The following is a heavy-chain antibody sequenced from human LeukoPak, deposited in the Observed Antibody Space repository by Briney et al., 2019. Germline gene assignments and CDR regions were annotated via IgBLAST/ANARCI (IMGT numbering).Heavy chain of an antibody. V-gene: IGHV4-59*01. CDR1: GGSISSYY. J-gene: IGHJ5*02. CDR3: ARVDYYDSSGYYFNNSFDP. CDR2: IYYSGSA. D-gene: IGHD3-22*01. Sequence: PSETLSLTCTVSGGSISSYYWSWIRQPPGKGLEWFVYIYYSGSATYNPSLKSRVTISLDTSKNQFSLKLRSVTAADTAVYYCARVDYYDSSGYYFNNSFDPWGQGTLVTVSS.